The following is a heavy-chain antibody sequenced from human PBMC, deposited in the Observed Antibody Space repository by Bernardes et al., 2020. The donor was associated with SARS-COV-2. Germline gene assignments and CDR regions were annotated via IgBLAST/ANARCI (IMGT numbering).Heavy chain of an antibody. J-gene: IGHJ4*02. CDR1: GYTFTSYF. CDR2: INPVNGRA. Sequence: SVKVSCKASGYTFTSYFMHWVRHTPGQGLEWMGIINPVNGRATYALEFQGRVTMTRTDTYTSTFYMELSSLRSRDTAVYFCARSPGPIGDSADYHDFWGQGTLVTVSS. V-gene: IGHV1-46*03. CDR3: ARSPGPIGDSADYHDF. D-gene: IGHD3-22*01.